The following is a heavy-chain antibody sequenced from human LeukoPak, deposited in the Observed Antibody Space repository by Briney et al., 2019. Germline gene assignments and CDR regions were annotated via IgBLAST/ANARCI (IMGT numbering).Heavy chain of an antibody. J-gene: IGHJ4*02. D-gene: IGHD5-18*01. Sequence: SETLSLTCAVYGGSFSGYYWSWIRQPPGKGLEWIGEINHSGSTNYNPSLKSRVTISVDTSKNQFSLKLSSVTAADTVVYYCAGGRIQLWLRHAYYFDYWGQGTLVTVSS. CDR1: GGSFSGYY. V-gene: IGHV4-34*01. CDR3: AGGRIQLWLRHAYYFDY. CDR2: INHSGST.